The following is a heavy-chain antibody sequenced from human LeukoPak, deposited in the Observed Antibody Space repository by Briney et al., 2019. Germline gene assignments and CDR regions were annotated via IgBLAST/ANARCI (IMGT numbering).Heavy chain of an antibody. J-gene: IGHJ4*02. Sequence: PGGSVRLSCAASGFTFSSYDMIWAPQAPGKGLEWVSAISGSGGSTYYADSVKGRFTISRHNSKNTLYLQMNSLRAEDTAVYYCAKDRAYSSSWYLEFDYWGQGTLVTVSS. CDR3: AKDRAYSSSWYLEFDY. CDR1: GFTFSSYD. D-gene: IGHD6-13*01. CDR2: ISGSGGST. V-gene: IGHV3-23*01.